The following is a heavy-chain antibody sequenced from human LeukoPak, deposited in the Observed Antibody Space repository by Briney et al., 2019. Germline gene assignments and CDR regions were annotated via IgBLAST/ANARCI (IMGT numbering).Heavy chain of an antibody. Sequence: GGSLRLSCAASGFTFSSYAMHWVRQAPGKGLEYVSAISSNGGSTYYANSVKGRFTISSDNSKNTLYLQMGSLRAEDMAVYYCARQRGLYDYWGQGTLVTVSS. D-gene: IGHD2-2*02. CDR1: GFTFSSYA. J-gene: IGHJ4*02. CDR2: ISSNGGST. CDR3: ARQRGLYDY. V-gene: IGHV3-64*01.